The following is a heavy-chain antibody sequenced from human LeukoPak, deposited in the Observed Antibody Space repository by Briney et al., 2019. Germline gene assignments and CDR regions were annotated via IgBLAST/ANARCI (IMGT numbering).Heavy chain of an antibody. CDR1: GYSFTSYW. D-gene: IGHD4-17*01. CDR3: ARLYTHDYGDSYYFDY. J-gene: IGHJ4*02. V-gene: IGHV5-51*01. CDR2: IYPGDSDT. Sequence: GESLQISCKGSGYSFTSYWIGWVRQLPGKGLEWMGIIYPGDSDTRYSPSFQGQVTISADKSISTAYLQWSSLKASDTAMYYCARLYTHDYGDSYYFDYWGQGTLVTVSS.